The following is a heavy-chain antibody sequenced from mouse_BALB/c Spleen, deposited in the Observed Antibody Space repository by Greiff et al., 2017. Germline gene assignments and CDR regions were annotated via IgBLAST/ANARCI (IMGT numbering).Heavy chain of an antibody. CDR3: NAIIATVEGFAY. V-gene: IGHV14-4*02. Sequence: VQLQQSGAELVRSGASVKLSCTASGFNIKDYYMHWVKQRPEQGLEWIGWIDPENGDTEYAPKFQGKATMTADTSSNTAYLQLSSLTSEDTAVYYCNAIIATVEGFAYWGQGTLVTVSA. CDR2: IDPENGDT. J-gene: IGHJ3*01. CDR1: GFNIKDYY. D-gene: IGHD1-1*01.